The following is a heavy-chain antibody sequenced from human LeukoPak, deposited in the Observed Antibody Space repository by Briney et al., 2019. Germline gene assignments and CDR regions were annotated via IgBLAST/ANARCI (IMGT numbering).Heavy chain of an antibody. J-gene: IGHJ4*02. CDR3: AKVYRGTYFFDY. V-gene: IGHV3-30*02. D-gene: IGHD1-26*01. CDR2: IRYDGSNK. Sequence: GGSLRLSCAASGFTFSSYGMHWVRQAPGKGLEWVAFIRYDGSNKYYADSVKGRFTIPRDNSKNTLYLQMNSLRAEDTAVYYCAKVYRGTYFFDYWGQGTLVTVSS. CDR1: GFTFSSYG.